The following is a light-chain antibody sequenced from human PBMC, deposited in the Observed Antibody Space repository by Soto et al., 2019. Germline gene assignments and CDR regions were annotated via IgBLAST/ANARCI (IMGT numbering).Light chain of an antibody. J-gene: IGLJ1*01. Sequence: QSVLTQPPSASGTPGQTVTISCSVSRSNIGNNYVCWYQQLPGAAPKLLIYRNTQRPSGVPDRFSGSKSGTAASLAISGLRSEDEADYFCEAWDDSLGGHVFGTGTKVTVL. CDR3: EAWDDSLGGHV. CDR1: RSNIGNNY. CDR2: RNT. V-gene: IGLV1-47*01.